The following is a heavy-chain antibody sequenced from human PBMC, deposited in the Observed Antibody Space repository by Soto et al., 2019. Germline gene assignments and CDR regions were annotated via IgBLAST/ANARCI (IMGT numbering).Heavy chain of an antibody. Sequence: GGSLRLSCAASGCTFSNAWMSWVRQAPGKGLEWVGRIKSKTDGGTTDYAAPVKGRFTISRDDSKNTLYLQMNSLKTEDTAVYYCSTGPVGAGAFDIWGQGTMVTVSS. CDR1: GCTFSNAW. V-gene: IGHV3-15*01. CDR3: STGPVGAGAFDI. CDR2: IKSKTDGGTT. J-gene: IGHJ3*02. D-gene: IGHD1-26*01.